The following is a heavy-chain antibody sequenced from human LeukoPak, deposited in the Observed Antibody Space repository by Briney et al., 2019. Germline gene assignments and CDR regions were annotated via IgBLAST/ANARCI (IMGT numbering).Heavy chain of an antibody. CDR3: ARVGDIVVVPAYFDY. CDR2: INWNGGST. Sequence: GGSLRLSCAASGFTFDDYGMSWVRQAPGKGLEWVSGINWNGGSTGYADSVEGRFTISRDNAKNSLYLQMNSLRAEDTALYYCARVGDIVVVPAYFDYWGQGTLVTVSS. J-gene: IGHJ4*02. V-gene: IGHV3-20*04. D-gene: IGHD2-2*01. CDR1: GFTFDDYG.